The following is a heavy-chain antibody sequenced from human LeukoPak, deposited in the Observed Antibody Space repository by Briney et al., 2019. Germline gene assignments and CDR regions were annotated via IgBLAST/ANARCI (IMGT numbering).Heavy chain of an antibody. CDR3: ARVNSPLDY. Sequence: SETLSLICIVSRGSINNYYWSWIRQPPGKGLEWIAYISYSGSTNYNPSLKSRVTISADTSQNQFSLKLNSLTAADTAVYYCARVNSPLDYWGQGTLVTVSS. V-gene: IGHV4-59*01. D-gene: IGHD2-21*01. CDR2: ISYSGST. CDR1: RGSINNYY. J-gene: IGHJ4*02.